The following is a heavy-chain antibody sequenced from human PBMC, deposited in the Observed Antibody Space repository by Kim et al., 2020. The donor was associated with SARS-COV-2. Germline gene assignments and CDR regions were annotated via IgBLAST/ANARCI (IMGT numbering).Heavy chain of an antibody. D-gene: IGHD3-22*01. V-gene: IGHV3-23*01. CDR2: ISGSGGST. CDR3: ASGKDSSGYYTDAFDI. Sequence: GGSLRLSCAASGFTFSSYAMSWVRQAPGKGLEWVSAISGSGGSTYYADSVKGRFTISRDNSKNTLYLQMNSLRDEDTAVYYCASGKDSSGYYTDAFDIWGQGTMVTVSS. CDR1: GFTFSSYA. J-gene: IGHJ3*02.